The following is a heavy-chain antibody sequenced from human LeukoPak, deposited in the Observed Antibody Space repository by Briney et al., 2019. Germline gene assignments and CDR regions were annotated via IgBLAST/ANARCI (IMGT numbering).Heavy chain of an antibody. Sequence: GGSLRLSCAASGFTFSSYSMNWVRQAPGKGLEWVSSISSSSSYIYYADSVKGRFTISRDNAKNSLYLQMNSLRAEDTAFYCARSQALIVPELDYWGQGTLVTVSS. CDR1: GFTFSSYS. CDR3: ARSQALIVPELDY. CDR2: ISSSSSYI. D-gene: IGHD1-14*01. V-gene: IGHV3-21*04. J-gene: IGHJ4*02.